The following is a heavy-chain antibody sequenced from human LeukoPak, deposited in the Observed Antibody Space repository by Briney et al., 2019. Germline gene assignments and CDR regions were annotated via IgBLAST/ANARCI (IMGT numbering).Heavy chain of an antibody. CDR1: GGSISGSTYY. CDR3: ARRWTTVTTSWFDP. D-gene: IGHD4-17*01. Sequence: PSETLSLTCTVSGGSISGSTYYWAWNRQPPGKGPEWIGSIYHTGSTYYNPSLKSRVTIAVDTSRNQFSLKLRSVTAADTAVYYCARRWTTVTTSWFDPWGQGTLVTVSS. V-gene: IGHV4-39*01. J-gene: IGHJ5*02. CDR2: IYHTGST.